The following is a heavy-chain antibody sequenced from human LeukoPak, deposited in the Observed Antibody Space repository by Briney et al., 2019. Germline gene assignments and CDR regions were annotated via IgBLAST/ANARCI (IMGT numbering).Heavy chain of an antibody. CDR1: GFTFSSYA. Sequence: PGGSLRLSCAASGFTFSSYAMSWVRQAPGKGLEWVSAISGSGGSTYYADSVKGRFTISRDNSKNTLYLQMNSLRAEDTAVYYCTTGLHLYYYGSGSFNYMDVWGKGTTVTISS. V-gene: IGHV3-23*01. D-gene: IGHD3-10*01. CDR2: ISGSGGST. CDR3: TTGLHLYYYGSGSFNYMDV. J-gene: IGHJ6*03.